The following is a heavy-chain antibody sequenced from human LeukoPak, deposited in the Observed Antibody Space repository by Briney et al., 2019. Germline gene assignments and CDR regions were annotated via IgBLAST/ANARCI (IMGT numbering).Heavy chain of an antibody. CDR1: GFTFSSYE. D-gene: IGHD4-23*01. CDR3: ARDSGTMVVPRDAFDI. V-gene: IGHV3-48*03. CDR2: ISSSGSTI. Sequence: PGGSLRLPCAASGFTFSSYEMNWVRQAPGKGLEWVSYISSSGSTIYYADSVKGRFTISRDDPTNSLYLQMNSLRAADTAVYYCARDSGTMVVPRDAFDIWGQGTMVTVSS. J-gene: IGHJ3*02.